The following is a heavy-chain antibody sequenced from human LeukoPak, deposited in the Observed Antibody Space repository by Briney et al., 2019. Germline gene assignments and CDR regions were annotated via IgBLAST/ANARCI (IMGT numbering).Heavy chain of an antibody. V-gene: IGHV4-4*07. J-gene: IGHJ5*01. CDR2: IYTSGST. Sequence: SETLSLTCTVSGGSISSYYWSWIRQPAGKGLEWIGRIYTSGSTNYNPSLKSRVTMSVDTSKNQFSLKLSSVTAADTAVYYCARVGYSGSTTGIDSWGQGTLVTVSS. D-gene: IGHD1-26*01. CDR3: ARVGYSGSTTGIDS. CDR1: GGSISSYY.